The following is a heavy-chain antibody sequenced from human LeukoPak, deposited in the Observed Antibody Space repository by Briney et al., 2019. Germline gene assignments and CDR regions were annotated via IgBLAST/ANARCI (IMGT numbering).Heavy chain of an antibody. D-gene: IGHD6-13*01. CDR1: GGSISSSNYY. CDR3: ARQASSSWFARFDP. Sequence: SETLSLTCTVSGGSISSSNYYWTWIRQPPGKGLEWIGTIYYSGNNYHNPSLKSRVTISVDTSKNQFSLKLSSVTAAGRAVYYCARQASSSWFARFDPWGQGTLVTASS. J-gene: IGHJ5*02. V-gene: IGHV4-39*01. CDR2: IYYSGNN.